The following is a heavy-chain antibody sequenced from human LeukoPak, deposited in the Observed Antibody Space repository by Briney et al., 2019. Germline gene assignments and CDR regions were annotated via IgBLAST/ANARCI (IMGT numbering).Heavy chain of an antibody. CDR3: ARDKGDYDILTGYPHFDP. V-gene: IGHV1-8*03. Sequence: GASVKVSCKASGYTFTSYGISWVRQASGQGLEWMGWMNPNTGNTGYAQKFQGRVTITRNTSISTVYMELSSLRSDDTAVYYCARDKGDYDILTGYPHFDPWGQGTLVTVSS. CDR1: GYTFTSYG. CDR2: MNPNTGNT. D-gene: IGHD3-9*01. J-gene: IGHJ5*02.